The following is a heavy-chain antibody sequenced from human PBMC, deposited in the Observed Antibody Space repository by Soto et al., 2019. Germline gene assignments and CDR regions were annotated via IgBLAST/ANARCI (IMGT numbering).Heavy chain of an antibody. D-gene: IGHD3-10*01. V-gene: IGHV1-2*04. J-gene: IGHJ6*02. CDR2: INPNSGGT. CDR1: WYTFTNSY. Sequence: ATVEDSDKASWYTFTNSYMTWVRQAPRKEVEGMGWINPNSGGTNYAQKFQGWVTMTRDTSISTAYMELSRLRSDDTAVYYCARGVTMVRGVIKDYYYRMDVWGQGTTVTVSS. CDR3: ARGVTMVRGVIKDYYYRMDV.